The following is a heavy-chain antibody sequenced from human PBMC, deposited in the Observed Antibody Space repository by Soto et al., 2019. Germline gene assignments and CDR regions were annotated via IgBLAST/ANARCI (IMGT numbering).Heavy chain of an antibody. Sequence: HGGVPGLSCAASGFTLNNYAMNWGRQAAGRGLECDSPTSGTSGSTYYGDYVKGRFTHSRDHSKNTLFLQMNRLRAEDTAVYYCAKGLGYTVTQTFDPWGQGPLVTVSS. CDR2: TSGTSGST. V-gene: IGHV3-23*01. D-gene: IGHD4-17*01. J-gene: IGHJ5*02. CDR1: GFTLNNYA. CDR3: AKGLGYTVTQTFDP.